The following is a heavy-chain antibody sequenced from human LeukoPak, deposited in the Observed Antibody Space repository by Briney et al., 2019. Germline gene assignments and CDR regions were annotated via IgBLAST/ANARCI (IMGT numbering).Heavy chain of an antibody. V-gene: IGHV4-59*01. D-gene: IGHD3-22*01. CDR3: ASGLYYYDSSGYYLPFGMDV. CDR2: IYYSGST. Sequence: SETLSLTCAVYGGSFSGYYWSWIRQPPGKGLEWIGYIYYSGSTNYNPSLKSQVTISVDTSKNQFSLKLSSVTAADTAVYYCASGLYYYDSSGYYLPFGMDVWGQGTTVTVSS. CDR1: GGSFSGYY. J-gene: IGHJ6*02.